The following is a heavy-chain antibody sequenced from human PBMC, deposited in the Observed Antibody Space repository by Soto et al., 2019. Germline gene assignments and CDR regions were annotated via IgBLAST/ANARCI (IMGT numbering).Heavy chain of an antibody. CDR1: GGSISSGDYY. CDR3: ARAPIDGSGYNKYYFDY. J-gene: IGHJ4*02. V-gene: IGHV4-30-4*01. Sequence: SETLSLTCTVSGGSISSGDYYWSWIRQPPGKGLEWIGYIYYSGSTYYNPSLKSRVTISVDTSKNQFSLKLSSVTAADTAVYYCARAPIDGSGYNKYYFDYWGQGTLVTVS. D-gene: IGHD6-25*01. CDR2: IYYSGST.